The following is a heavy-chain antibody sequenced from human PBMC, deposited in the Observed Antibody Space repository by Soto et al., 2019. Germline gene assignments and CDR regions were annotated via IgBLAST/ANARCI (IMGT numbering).Heavy chain of an antibody. CDR3: ARRLGRPSGYYGMDV. Sequence: GESLKISCKGSGYSFTSYWIGWVRQMPGKGLEWMGIIYPGDSDTRYSPSFQGQVTISADKSISTAYLQWSSLKASDTAMYYCARRLGRPSGYYGMDVWGPGTTLTVSS. CDR2: IYPGDSDT. D-gene: IGHD3-10*01. CDR1: GYSFTSYW. J-gene: IGHJ6*02. V-gene: IGHV5-51*01.